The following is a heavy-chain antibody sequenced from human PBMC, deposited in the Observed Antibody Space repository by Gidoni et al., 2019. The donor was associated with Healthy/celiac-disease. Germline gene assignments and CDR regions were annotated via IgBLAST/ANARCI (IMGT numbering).Heavy chain of an antibody. CDR1: GFTFSSYS. CDR2: ISSSSSYI. J-gene: IGHJ6*03. CDR3: ARDLSYSSRKDYYYYYMDV. Sequence: EVQLVESGGGLVKPGGSLSLSCAASGFTFSSYSMNWVRQAPGKGLEWVSSISSSSSYIYYADSVKGRFTISRDNAKNSLYLQMNSLRAEDTAVYYCARDLSYSSRKDYYYYYMDVWGKGTTVTVSS. V-gene: IGHV3-21*01. D-gene: IGHD2-15*01.